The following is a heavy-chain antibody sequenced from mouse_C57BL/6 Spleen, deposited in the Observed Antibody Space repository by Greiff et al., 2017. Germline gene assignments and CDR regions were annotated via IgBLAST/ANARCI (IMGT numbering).Heavy chain of an antibody. J-gene: IGHJ1*03. CDR3: AREGGITTVVAPYFDV. D-gene: IGHD1-1*01. CDR2: ISDGGSYP. Sequence: EVMLVESGGGLVKPGGSLKLSCAASGFTFSSYAMSWVRQTPEKRLEWVATISDGGSYPYYPDNVKGRFTISRDKAKNNLYLQMRHLKSEDAAMYYCAREGGITTVVAPYFDVWGTGTTVTVSS. CDR1: GFTFSSYA. V-gene: IGHV5-4*01.